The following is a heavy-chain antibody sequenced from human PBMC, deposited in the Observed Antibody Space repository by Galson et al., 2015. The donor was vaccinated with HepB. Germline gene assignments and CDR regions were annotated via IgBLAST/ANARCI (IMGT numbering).Heavy chain of an antibody. J-gene: IGHJ4*02. CDR3: ARNTNPFHY. D-gene: IGHD3-3*01. CDR2: ILYDGSNK. V-gene: IGHV3-30-3*01. Sequence: SLRLSCAASGFTFSSYAMHWVRQAPGKGLERVAVILYDGSNKYYADSVKGRFTISRDNSKNTLYLQMNSLRAEDTAVYYCARNTNPFHYWGQGTLVTVSS. CDR1: GFTFSSYA.